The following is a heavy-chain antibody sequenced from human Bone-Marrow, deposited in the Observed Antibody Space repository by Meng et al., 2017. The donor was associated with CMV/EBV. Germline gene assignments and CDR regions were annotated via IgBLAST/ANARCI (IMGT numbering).Heavy chain of an antibody. J-gene: IGHJ4*02. CDR2: ISGSGGTT. CDR3: ARATLPHYYDSSGYYVAVDY. D-gene: IGHD3-22*01. CDR1: GFSFSNYF. V-gene: IGHV3-11*01. Sequence: GESLKISCAASGFSFSNYFMNWIRQAPGKGLEWISSISGSGGTTYYAASVKGRFTISRDNAKNSLYLQMNSLRAGDTALYYCARATLPHYYDSSGYYVAVDYWGQGTLVTVSS.